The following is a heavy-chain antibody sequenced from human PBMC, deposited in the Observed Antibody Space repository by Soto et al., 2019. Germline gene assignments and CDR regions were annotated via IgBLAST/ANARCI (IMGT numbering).Heavy chain of an antibody. J-gene: IGHJ6*02. CDR3: ARCPQPPDTADPYAVDV. D-gene: IGHD5-18*01. CDR2: IVPSVDTT. V-gene: IGHV1-69*18. Sequence: QVQLVQSGTEVKKPGASVKVSCRASGGTFSRSGFHWVRQAPGQGLEWMGMIVPSVDTTNYAQKFQARVTISADQFTSTVYMELRSLRSEDTAVYYCARCPQPPDTADPYAVDVWGQGTRVIVSS. CDR1: GGTFSRSG.